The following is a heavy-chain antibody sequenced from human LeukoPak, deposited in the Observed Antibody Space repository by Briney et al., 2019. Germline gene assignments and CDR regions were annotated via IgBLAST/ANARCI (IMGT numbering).Heavy chain of an antibody. Sequence: PGGSLRLSCAASGFTFSSYGMHWVRQAPGKGLEWVAVISYDGSNKYYADSVKGRFTISRDNSKNTLYLQMNSLRAEDTAVYYCAKDPDGSGSYSHYFDYWGQGTLVTVSS. V-gene: IGHV3-30*18. CDR2: ISYDGSNK. CDR3: AKDPDGSGSYSHYFDY. J-gene: IGHJ4*02. CDR1: GFTFSSYG. D-gene: IGHD3-10*01.